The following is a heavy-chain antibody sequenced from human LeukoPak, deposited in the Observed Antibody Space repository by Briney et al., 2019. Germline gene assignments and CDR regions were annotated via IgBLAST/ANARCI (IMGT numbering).Heavy chain of an antibody. CDR2: ISSSGSTI. D-gene: IGHD3-3*01. CDR1: GFTFSDYY. J-gene: IGHJ4*02. CDR3: AKGSIFGVVTTPHYFDY. Sequence: PGGSLRLSCAASGFTFSDYYMSWIRQAPGKGLEWVSYISSSGSTIYYADSVKGRFTISRDNAKNSLYLQMNSLRAEDTALYYCAKGSIFGVVTTPHYFDYWGQGTLVTVSS. V-gene: IGHV3-11*01.